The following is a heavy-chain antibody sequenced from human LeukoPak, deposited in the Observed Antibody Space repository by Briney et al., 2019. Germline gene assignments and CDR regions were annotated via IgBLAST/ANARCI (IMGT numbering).Heavy chain of an antibody. CDR1: GFAFSGSA. CDR3: TSQAGYSSSWET. CDR2: MRSRANNYAT. V-gene: IGHV3-73*01. D-gene: IGHD6-13*01. J-gene: IGHJ5*02. Sequence: GGPLKLSCAASGFAFSGSAMHWFRQAPGKGLEWIGRMRSRANNYATGYAASVYGRFTISRDDPKNTRYLEMNNLKIEDTAVYYCTSQAGYSSSWETWGQGTLVTVSS.